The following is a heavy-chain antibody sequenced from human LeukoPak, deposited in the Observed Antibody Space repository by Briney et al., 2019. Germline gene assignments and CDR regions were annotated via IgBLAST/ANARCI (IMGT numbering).Heavy chain of an antibody. D-gene: IGHD5-18*01. CDR2: ISYDGSNK. V-gene: IGHV3-30*04. CDR3: ARDKDTAMDY. Sequence: GGSLRLSCAASGFTFSSYAMHRVRQAPGKGLEWVAVISYDGSNKYYADSVKGRFTISRDNSKNTLYLQMNSLRAEDTAVYYCARDKDTAMDYWGQGTLVTVSS. CDR1: GFTFSSYA. J-gene: IGHJ4*02.